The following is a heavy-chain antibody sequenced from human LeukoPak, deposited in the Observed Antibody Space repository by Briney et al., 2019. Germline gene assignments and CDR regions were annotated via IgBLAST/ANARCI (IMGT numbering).Heavy chain of an antibody. CDR3: ARDWAL. CDR2: ISWNSGTI. CDR1: GFTFDDYA. Sequence: GRSLRLSCAASGFTFDDYAMHWVRQAPGKGLEWVSGISWNSGTIGYADSVKGRFTISRDNSKNTLYLQMHSLRAEDTAVYYCARDWALWGQGTLVTVSS. J-gene: IGHJ4*02. V-gene: IGHV3-9*01.